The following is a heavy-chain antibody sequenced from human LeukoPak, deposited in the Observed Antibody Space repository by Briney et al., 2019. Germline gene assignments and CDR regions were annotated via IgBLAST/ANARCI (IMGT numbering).Heavy chain of an antibody. D-gene: IGHD3-3*01. V-gene: IGHV3-74*01. CDR3: AKDHYWSIDY. CDR2: IKGDGIST. J-gene: IGHJ4*02. Sequence: GGSLRLSCAASGFDFSSNWMHWVRHAPGQGLVWVSRIKGDGISTNYADSVKGRFTISRDIAKNTLYLQMNSLRVEDTGVYYCAKDHYWSIDYWGRGTLVTVSS. CDR1: GFDFSSNW.